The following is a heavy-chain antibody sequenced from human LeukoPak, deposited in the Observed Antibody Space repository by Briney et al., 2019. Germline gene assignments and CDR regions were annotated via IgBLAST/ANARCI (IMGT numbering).Heavy chain of an antibody. CDR3: SKGGWGAITDY. D-gene: IGHD1-26*01. V-gene: IGHV3-23*01. CDR1: GFAVNTYA. CDR2: IDSSGGWT. Sequence: QAGGSLRLSCAASGFAVNTYAMTWVRQAPGKWLEWVSDIDSSGGWTNYADSVKGRFTISRDIFRNTLYLQMNSLRAEDTAVYYCSKGGWGAITDYWGQGTLVTVSS. J-gene: IGHJ4*02.